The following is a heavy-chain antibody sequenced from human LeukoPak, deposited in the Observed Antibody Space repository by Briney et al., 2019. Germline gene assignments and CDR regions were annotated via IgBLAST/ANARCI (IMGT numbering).Heavy chain of an antibody. D-gene: IGHD2-21*02. V-gene: IGHV3-30*02. CDR3: ANERPYCGGDCHFDY. Sequence: GGSLRLSCAASGFTFRNYGMNWVRRAPGKGLEWVTIIWYDGSNKYYADSVKGRFTISRDNSKNTLYLQMNSLRAEDTAVYYCANERPYCGGDCHFDYWGQGTLVTVSS. J-gene: IGHJ4*02. CDR1: GFTFRNYG. CDR2: IWYDGSNK.